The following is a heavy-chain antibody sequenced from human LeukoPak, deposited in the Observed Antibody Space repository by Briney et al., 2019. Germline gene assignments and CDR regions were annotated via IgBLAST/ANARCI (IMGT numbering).Heavy chain of an antibody. CDR3: ATDVTGSEDR. J-gene: IGHJ5*02. CDR1: GFPFGNFW. D-gene: IGHD6-25*01. V-gene: IGHV3-74*01. Sequence: GGPLRLSCVVSGFPFGNFWMHWVRQVPGKGLVWVARMDTDGRTTDYADSVKGRFTISRDNARNTLYLQMRSLRADDTALYYCATDVTGSEDRWGQGTLVTVSS. CDR2: MDTDGRTT.